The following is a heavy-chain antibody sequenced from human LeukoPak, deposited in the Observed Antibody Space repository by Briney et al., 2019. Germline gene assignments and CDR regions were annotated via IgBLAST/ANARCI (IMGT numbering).Heavy chain of an antibody. Sequence: GGSLRLSCAASGFNVRNNYMNWVRQAPGKGLEWLSGISPRGGGTYYADSVKGRFTISRDDSKNTLSLQMNSLRVEDTAVYYCARDLAWGAFDYWGQGTLVTVSS. CDR1: GFNVRNNY. CDR3: ARDLAWGAFDY. D-gene: IGHD7-27*01. CDR2: ISPRGGGT. J-gene: IGHJ4*02. V-gene: IGHV3-23*01.